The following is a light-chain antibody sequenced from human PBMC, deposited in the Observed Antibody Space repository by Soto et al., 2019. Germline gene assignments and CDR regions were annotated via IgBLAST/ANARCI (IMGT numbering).Light chain of an antibody. CDR1: QSVLYSSNNKNY. Sequence: DIVMTESPDCVAVSLCDRAAINCKSSQSVLYSSNNKNYLAWYQHKPGQTPRLLIYDTSTRATGVPTRFSGSRSGAEFTLTINSLQSEDFAVYYCQPYNNWPLTFGGGTKVDIK. J-gene: IGKJ4*01. CDR2: DTS. CDR3: QPYNNWPLT. V-gene: IGKV4-1*01.